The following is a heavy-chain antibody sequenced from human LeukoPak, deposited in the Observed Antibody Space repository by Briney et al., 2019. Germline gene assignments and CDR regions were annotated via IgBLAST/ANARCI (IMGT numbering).Heavy chain of an antibody. CDR1: GFAFNTYS. Sequence: PGGSLRLSCAASGFAFNTYSMNWVRQAPGKGLECVSSISSSTSYTYYADSVKGRFTISRDNAKNPLYLQMNSLRAEDTAVYYCARGRARGLSWGQGTLVTVSS. CDR2: ISSSTSYT. D-gene: IGHD3-16*01. V-gene: IGHV3-21*01. J-gene: IGHJ5*02. CDR3: ARGRARGLS.